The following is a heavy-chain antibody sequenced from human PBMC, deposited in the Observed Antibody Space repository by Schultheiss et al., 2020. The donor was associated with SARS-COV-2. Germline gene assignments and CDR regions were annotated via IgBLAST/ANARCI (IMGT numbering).Heavy chain of an antibody. V-gene: IGHV4-59*01. CDR2: IYYSGST. Sequence: SETLSLTCAVYGGSFSAYYWSWIRQPPGKGLEWIGYIYYSGSTNYNPSLKSRVTISVDTSKNQFSLKLSSVTAADTAVYYCARGGGGSGSFDYWGQGTLVTVSS. D-gene: IGHD3-10*01. CDR3: ARGGGGSGSFDY. CDR1: GGSFSAYY. J-gene: IGHJ4*02.